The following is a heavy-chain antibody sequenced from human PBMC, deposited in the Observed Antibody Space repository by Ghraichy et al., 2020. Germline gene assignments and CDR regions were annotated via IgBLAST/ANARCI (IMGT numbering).Heavy chain of an antibody. Sequence: GGSLRLSCAASGFTFSSYGMHWVRQAPGKGLEWVAAISYDGSNKYYADSVKGRFTISRDNSKNTLYLQMNSLRAEDTAVYYCAKDHGGAVAGTIGMDVWGQGTTVTVSS. CDR2: ISYDGSNK. CDR1: GFTFSSYG. V-gene: IGHV3-30*18. D-gene: IGHD6-19*01. J-gene: IGHJ6*02. CDR3: AKDHGGAVAGTIGMDV.